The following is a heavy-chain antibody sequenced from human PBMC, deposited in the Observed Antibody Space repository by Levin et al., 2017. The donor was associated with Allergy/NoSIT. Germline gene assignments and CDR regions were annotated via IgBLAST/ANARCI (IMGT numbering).Heavy chain of an antibody. V-gene: IGHV3-11*01. CDR1: GFTVNDNY. J-gene: IGHJ4*02. D-gene: IGHD2-2*02. CDR3: ARERRPNTLHYFDY. CDR2: ISNVDSSI. Sequence: PGGSLRLSCAPSGFTVNDNYMSWIRQAPGKGLEWVSSISNVDSSIYYGDSVKGRFSISRDNAKNSLYLQMNSLRAEDTALYYCARERRPNTLHYFDYWGQGTLVTVSS.